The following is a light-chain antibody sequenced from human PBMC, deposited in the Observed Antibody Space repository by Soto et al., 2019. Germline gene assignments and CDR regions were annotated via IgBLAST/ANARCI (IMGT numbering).Light chain of an antibody. CDR1: QSINNW. CDR2: EAS. Sequence: DIQMTQSPSTLSASVGDRVTITCRASQSINNWLAWYQQKPGKAPKLLIYEASSLLSGVPSRFSGSGSGTEFTLTISSLHPDDFADYYCQQYDIDSSTFGQGTKLDI. V-gene: IGKV1-5*03. CDR3: QQYDIDSST. J-gene: IGKJ2*01.